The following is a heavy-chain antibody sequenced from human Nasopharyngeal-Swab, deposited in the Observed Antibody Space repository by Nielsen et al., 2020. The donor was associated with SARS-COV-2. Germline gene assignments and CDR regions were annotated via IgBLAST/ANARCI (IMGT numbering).Heavy chain of an antibody. V-gene: IGHV6-1*01. CDR2: TLYRSKWYN. J-gene: IGHJ4*02. Sequence: SQTLSLTCAISRDCVSSHSAGWNWITQSPSRGLERLARTLYRSKWYNDYAESVKIRIAVNPDTSKNQFSLQLNSVTPEDTAVYYCARGRDFSFDSWGQGTLVTASS. CDR1: RDCVSSHSAG. D-gene: IGHD3-3*01. CDR3: ARGRDFSFDS.